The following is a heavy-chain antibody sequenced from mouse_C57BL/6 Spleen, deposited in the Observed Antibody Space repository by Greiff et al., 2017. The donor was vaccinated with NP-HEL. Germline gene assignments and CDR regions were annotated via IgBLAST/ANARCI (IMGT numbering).Heavy chain of an antibody. CDR3: ARGDYYGSSHWYFDV. CDR1: GFSLTSYG. Sequence: VHLVESGPGLVAPSQSLSITCTVSGFSLTSYGVHWVRQPPGKGLEWLVVIWSDGSTTYNSALKSRLSISKDNSKSQVFLKMNSLQTDDTAMYYCARGDYYGSSHWYFDVWGTGTTVTVSS. V-gene: IGHV2-6*03. D-gene: IGHD1-1*01. CDR2: IWSDGST. J-gene: IGHJ1*03.